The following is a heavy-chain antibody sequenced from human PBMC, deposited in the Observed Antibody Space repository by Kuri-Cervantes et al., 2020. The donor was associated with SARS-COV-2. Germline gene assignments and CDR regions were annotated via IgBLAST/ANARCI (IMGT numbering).Heavy chain of an antibody. Sequence: SETLSLTCTVSGASMSDPMSHYYWNWIRLTPGKGLEWIGYIFHTGSNSQNPSLKSRVTISLDTSKNQFSLSLNSVTPADTAVYYCARTYSSSSLFYDYWGQGTLVTVSS. D-gene: IGHD6-6*01. CDR2: IFHTGSN. CDR1: GASMSDPMSHYY. V-gene: IGHV4-61*01. J-gene: IGHJ4*02. CDR3: ARTYSSSSLFYDY.